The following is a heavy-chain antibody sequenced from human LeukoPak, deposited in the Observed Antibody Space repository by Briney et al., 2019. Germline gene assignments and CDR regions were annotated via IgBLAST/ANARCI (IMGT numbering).Heavy chain of an antibody. CDR3: ARDSKEVEMATIDY. V-gene: IGHV1-69*13. D-gene: IGHD5-24*01. CDR2: IIPIFGTA. J-gene: IGHJ4*02. CDR1: GYTFTSYG. Sequence: GASVKVSCKASGYTFTSYGISWVRQAPGQGLEWMGGIIPIFGTANYAQKFQGRVTITADESTSTAYMELSSLRSEDTAVYYCARDSKEVEMATIDYWGQGTLVTVSS.